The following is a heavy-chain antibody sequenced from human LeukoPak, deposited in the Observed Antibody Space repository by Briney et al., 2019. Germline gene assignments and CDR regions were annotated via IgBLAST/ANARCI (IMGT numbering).Heavy chain of an antibody. V-gene: IGHV6-1*01. CDR3: ARVPHDFWSGYPPGYYGMDV. D-gene: IGHD3-3*01. CDR2: TYYRSKWYN. CDR1: GDSVSSNSAA. Sequence: SQTLSLTCAISGDSVSSNSAAWNWIRQSPSRGLEWLGRTYYRSKWYNDYAVSVKSRITINPDTSKNQFSLQLNSVTPEDTAVYYCARVPHDFWSGYPPGYYGMDVWGQGTTVTVSS. J-gene: IGHJ6*02.